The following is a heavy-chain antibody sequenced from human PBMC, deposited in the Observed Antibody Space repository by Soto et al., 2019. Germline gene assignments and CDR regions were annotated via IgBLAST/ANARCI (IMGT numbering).Heavy chain of an antibody. CDR3: ARENYGDYLNWFDP. CDR2: ISSSSSTI. J-gene: IGHJ5*02. D-gene: IGHD4-17*01. V-gene: IGHV3-48*02. Sequence: EVQLVESGGGLVQPGGSLRLSCAASGFTFSSYSMNWVRQAPGKGLEWVSYISSSSSTIYYADSVKGQFTISRDNAKNSLYLQMNSLRDEDTAVYYCARENYGDYLNWFDPWGQGTLVTVSS. CDR1: GFTFSSYS.